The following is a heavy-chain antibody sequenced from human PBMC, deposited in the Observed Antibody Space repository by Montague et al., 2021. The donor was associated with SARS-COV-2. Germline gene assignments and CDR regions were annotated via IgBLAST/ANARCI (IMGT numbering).Heavy chain of an antibody. V-gene: IGHV4-39*01. J-gene: IGHJ6*02. CDR3: VSLRKYGSSRHYAPWDYYNYGVDV. CDR2: IYYSGST. D-gene: IGHD3-10*01. Sequence: SETRSLTCTVSGGSITSSSYYWGWIRQSPDKGLEWIGNIYYSGSTYYNPSLKSRVTLSVDTSKYQFSLKLSSVTAADTAVYYCVSLRKYGSSRHYAPWDYYNYGVDVWGQGTTVTVSS. CDR1: GGSITSSSYY.